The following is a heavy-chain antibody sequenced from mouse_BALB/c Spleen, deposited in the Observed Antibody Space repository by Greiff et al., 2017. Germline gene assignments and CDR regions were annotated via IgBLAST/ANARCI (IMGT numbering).Heavy chain of an antibody. V-gene: IGHV1-77*01. CDR2: IYPGSGNT. Sequence: VQLQQSGAELARPGASVKLSCKASGYTFTDYYINWVKQRTGQGLEWIGEIYPGSGNTYYNEKFKGKATLTADKSSSTAYMQLSSLTSEDSAVYFCARWDDYVFAYWGQGTLVTVSA. CDR1: GYTFTDYY. CDR3: ARWDDYVFAY. J-gene: IGHJ3*01. D-gene: IGHD2-4*01.